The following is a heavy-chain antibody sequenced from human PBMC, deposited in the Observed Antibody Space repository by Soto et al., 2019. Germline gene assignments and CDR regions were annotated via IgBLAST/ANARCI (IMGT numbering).Heavy chain of an antibody. CDR1: DFDFSSYG. V-gene: IGHV3-30*03. CDR2: SSYDGRET. CDR3: ARDSGWPILNFDN. J-gene: IGHJ4*02. Sequence: GGSLRLSCAASDFDFSSYGIHWVRQAPGKGLEWVAASSYDGRETFYADSAKGRFTVSKEMSKSTAFLQMNALRHEDTAVYFCARDSGWPILNFDNWGQGTPVT. D-gene: IGHD3-10*01.